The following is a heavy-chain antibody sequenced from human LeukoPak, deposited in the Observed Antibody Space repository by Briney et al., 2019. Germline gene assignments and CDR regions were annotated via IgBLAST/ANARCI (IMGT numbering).Heavy chain of an antibody. CDR3: ARDHYGSGSYFWFDP. D-gene: IGHD3-10*01. CDR2: IYHSGST. J-gene: IGHJ5*02. Sequence: SQTLSLTCTVSGGSISSGGYYWSWIRQPPGKGLEWIGYIYHSGSTYYNPSLKSRVTISVDRSKNQFSLKLSSVTAADTAVYYCARDHYGSGSYFWFDPWGQGTLVTVSS. V-gene: IGHV4-30-2*01. CDR1: GGSISSGGYY.